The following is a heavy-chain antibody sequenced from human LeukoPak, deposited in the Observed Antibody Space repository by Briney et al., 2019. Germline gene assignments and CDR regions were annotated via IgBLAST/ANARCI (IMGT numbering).Heavy chain of an antibody. Sequence: GGSLRLSCAASAFTFNTYWMHWVRQVPGRGLEWVSRINGDESSTNYADSVKGRFTISRDNAKNSLYLQMNSLRAEDTAVYYCARDLPSRYYYDSSGYDGWGDYWGQGTLVTVSS. CDR1: AFTFNTYW. D-gene: IGHD3-22*01. J-gene: IGHJ4*02. CDR2: INGDESST. V-gene: IGHV3-74*01. CDR3: ARDLPSRYYYDSSGYDGWGDY.